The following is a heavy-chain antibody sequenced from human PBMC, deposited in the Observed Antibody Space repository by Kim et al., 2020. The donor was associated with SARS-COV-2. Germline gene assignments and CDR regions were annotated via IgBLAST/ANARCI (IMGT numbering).Heavy chain of an antibody. D-gene: IGHD3-22*01. V-gene: IGHV3-23*01. J-gene: IGHJ6*02. CDR3: AKDHNYYDSSGPGAYYYYYYGMDV. CDR1: GFTFSSYA. CDR2: ISGSGGST. Sequence: GGSLRLSCAASGFTFSSYAMSWVRQAPGKGLEWVSAISGSGGSTYYADSVKGRFTISRDNSKNTLYLQMNSLRAEDTAVYYCAKDHNYYDSSGPGAYYYYYYGMDVWGQGTTVTVSS.